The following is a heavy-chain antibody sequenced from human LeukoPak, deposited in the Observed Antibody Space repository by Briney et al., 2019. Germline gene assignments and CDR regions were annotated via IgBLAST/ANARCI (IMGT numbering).Heavy chain of an antibody. V-gene: IGHV3-7*04. Sequence: GGSLRLSCAASGFTFSTYWMSWVRQAPGKGLEWLANIKEDGTGKNHVDSVKGRFTISRDNAKNSLYLQMNGLRAEDTAVYYCAREIPQQLVAMDVWGQGTTVTVSS. D-gene: IGHD6-13*01. J-gene: IGHJ6*02. CDR3: AREIPQQLVAMDV. CDR1: GFTFSTYW. CDR2: IKEDGTGK.